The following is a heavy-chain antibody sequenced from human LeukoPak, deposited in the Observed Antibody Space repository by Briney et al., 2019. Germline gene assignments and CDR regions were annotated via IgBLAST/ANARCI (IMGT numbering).Heavy chain of an antibody. D-gene: IGHD3-10*01. Sequence: PGGSLRLSCAASGFTVSSNYMSWVRQAPGKGLEWMTVISHDGSNKYYVDSVKGRFTISRDNSKSTLYLQMNSLRAEDTAVYYCAKEGYYGSGSFPDSWGQGTLVTVSS. CDR1: GFTVSSNY. CDR3: AKEGYYGSGSFPDS. J-gene: IGHJ4*02. CDR2: ISHDGSNK. V-gene: IGHV3-30*18.